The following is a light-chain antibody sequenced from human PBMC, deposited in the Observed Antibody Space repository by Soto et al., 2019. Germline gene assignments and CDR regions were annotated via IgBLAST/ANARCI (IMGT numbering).Light chain of an antibody. Sequence: DLMMNKTLDSLAVSLGQRATINWQSRQSVLSTSNNKNYLAWFQXKPGQPXKXXIYWASVRASGVPDRFSGIGSGTDGTLTICSLQAEDGAVYDGQQYHCDPITFGQGTRLEIK. CDR2: WAS. V-gene: IGKV4-1*01. CDR1: QSVLSTSNNKNY. CDR3: QQYHCDPIT. J-gene: IGKJ5*01.